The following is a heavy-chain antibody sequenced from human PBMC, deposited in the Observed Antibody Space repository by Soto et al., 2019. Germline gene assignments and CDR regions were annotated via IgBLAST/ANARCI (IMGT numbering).Heavy chain of an antibody. Sequence: ASVKVSCKASGYTFTSYAMHWVRQAPGQRLEWMGWINAGNGNTKYSQKFQVRVTITRDTSASTAYMELSSLRSEDTAVYYCARAPIVVVPAAMFDPWGQGTLVTVSS. CDR1: GYTFTSYA. CDR2: INAGNGNT. V-gene: IGHV1-3*01. D-gene: IGHD2-2*01. CDR3: ARAPIVVVPAAMFDP. J-gene: IGHJ5*02.